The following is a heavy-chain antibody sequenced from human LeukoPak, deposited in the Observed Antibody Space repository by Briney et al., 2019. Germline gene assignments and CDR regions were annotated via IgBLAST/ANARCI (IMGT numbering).Heavy chain of an antibody. CDR1: GGSISSSSYY. V-gene: IGHV4-39*01. CDR2: IYYSGST. CDR3: ARQKRSSREYYFDY. Sequence: SETLSLTCTVSGGSISSSSYYWGWIRQPPGKGLEWIGSIYYSGSTYYNPSLKSRVTISVDTSKNQFSLKLSSVTAADTAVYYCARQKRSSREYYFDYWGQGTLVTVSS. D-gene: IGHD6-13*01. J-gene: IGHJ4*02.